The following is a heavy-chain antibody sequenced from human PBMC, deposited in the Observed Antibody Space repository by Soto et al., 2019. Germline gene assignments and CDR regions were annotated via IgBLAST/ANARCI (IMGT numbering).Heavy chain of an antibody. CDR2: IYPGDSDT. Sequence: ESLKISCKVSGYSFTSCWIGWVRQMPGKGLEWMGIIYPGDSDTRYSPSFQGQVTISADKSISTAYLQWSSLKASDTAMYYCARRAAAGTGNFDYCGQGTLVTVSS. D-gene: IGHD6-13*01. J-gene: IGHJ4*02. V-gene: IGHV5-51*01. CDR3: ARRAAAGTGNFDY. CDR1: GYSFTSCW.